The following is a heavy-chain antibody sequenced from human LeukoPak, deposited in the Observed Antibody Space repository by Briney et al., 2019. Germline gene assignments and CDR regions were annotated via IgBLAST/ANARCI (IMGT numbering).Heavy chain of an antibody. D-gene: IGHD5-18*01. CDR1: GNSISSNYY. CDR3: ARGQKYRSGYTVTELGSGYFDY. Sequence: AETLSLTCTGSGNSISSNYYWGWIRQPPGKGLEWIGSIYHSGSTYYTSSLKSRVTISVDTSSNQFSLRLSSVTAADTAVYYCARGQKYRSGYTVTELGSGYFDYWGQGTLVTVSS. CDR2: IYHSGST. J-gene: IGHJ4*02. V-gene: IGHV4-38-2*02.